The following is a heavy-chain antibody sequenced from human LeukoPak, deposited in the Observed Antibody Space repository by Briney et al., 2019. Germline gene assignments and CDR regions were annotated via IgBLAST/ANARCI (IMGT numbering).Heavy chain of an antibody. D-gene: IGHD2-2*01. CDR1: GFTFSSYA. V-gene: IGHV3/OR16-10*01. CDR2: IGSGGGT. Sequence: GGSLRLSCAGSGFTFSSYATHWVRQAPGKGLEWVSGIGSGGGTYYADSVKGRFTISRDNAKNSLYLQMNSLRAEDTAVYYCARKSAAMDYWGQGTLVTVSS. CDR3: ARKSAAMDY. J-gene: IGHJ4*02.